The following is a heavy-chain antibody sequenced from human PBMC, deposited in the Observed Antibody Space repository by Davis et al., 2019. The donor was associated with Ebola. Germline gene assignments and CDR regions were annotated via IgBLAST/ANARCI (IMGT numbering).Heavy chain of an antibody. J-gene: IGHJ4*02. V-gene: IGHV4-4*02. CDR2: IYHGGNT. D-gene: IGHD6-19*01. CDR1: GASISTERL. CDR3: ASDPTSYSSCENYLDY. Sequence: MPSETLSLTCAVSGASISTERLWSCVRHAPGKGMEWLAEIYHGGNTHYNPYLGSRFTISLDKSKNELSLKVRSVTAADSATYYCASDPTSYSSCENYLDYWGPGILVTVSS.